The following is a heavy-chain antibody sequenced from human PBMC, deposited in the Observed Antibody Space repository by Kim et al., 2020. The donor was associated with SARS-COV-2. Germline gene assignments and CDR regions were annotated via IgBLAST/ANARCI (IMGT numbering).Heavy chain of an antibody. D-gene: IGHD4-17*01. CDR3: ARDENYGDKES. J-gene: IGHJ4*02. Sequence: TNYAQKFQGRVTMTRDTSISTAYMELSRLRSDDTAVYYCARDENYGDKESWGQGTLVTVSS. V-gene: IGHV1-2*02. CDR2: T.